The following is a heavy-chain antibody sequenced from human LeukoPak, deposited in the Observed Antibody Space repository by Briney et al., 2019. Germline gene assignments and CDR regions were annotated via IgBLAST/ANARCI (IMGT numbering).Heavy chain of an antibody. V-gene: IGHV3-21*01. CDR1: GFTFSSYS. J-gene: IGHJ3*02. D-gene: IGHD2-21*02. CDR2: ISSSSSYI. Sequence: GGSLRLSCAASGFTFSSYSMNWVRQAPGKGLEWVSSISSSSSYIYYADSVKGRFTISRDNAKNSLYLQMNSLRAEDTALYYCARDVVVVTANSAFDIWGQGTMVTVSS. CDR3: ARDVVVVTANSAFDI.